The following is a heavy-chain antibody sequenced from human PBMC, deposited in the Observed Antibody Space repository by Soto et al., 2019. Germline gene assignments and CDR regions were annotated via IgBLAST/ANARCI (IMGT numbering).Heavy chain of an antibody. CDR3: ARGRSDLGATVFSFYYYGMDV. V-gene: IGHV1-69*05. CDR1: GGTFSSYA. D-gene: IGHD1-26*01. CDR2: IIPIFGTA. Sequence: SVKVSCKASGGTFSSYAISWVRQAPGQGLEWMGGIIPIFGTANYAQKFQGRVTMTTDTSTSTAYMELRSLRSDDTAVYYCARGRSDLGATVFSFYYYGMDVWGQGTTVTVSS. J-gene: IGHJ6*02.